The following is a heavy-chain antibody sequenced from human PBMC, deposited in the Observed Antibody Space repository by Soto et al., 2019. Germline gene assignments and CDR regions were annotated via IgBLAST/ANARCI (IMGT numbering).Heavy chain of an antibody. Sequence: VQMVQSGAEVKTPGASVKVSCRASGYTFLNYAISWVRQAPEQGLEWMGWPSAYGGDTHYAQKLQGRVIMTTDTSTSPAYMELRILKSDDTAVYYFERALCSTGWQLGMLNWLDPWGQGTLVTVSP. D-gene: IGHD6-19*01. J-gene: IGHJ5*02. CDR3: ERALCSTGWQLGMLNWLDP. CDR2: PSAYGGDT. CDR1: GYTFLNYA. V-gene: IGHV1-18*01.